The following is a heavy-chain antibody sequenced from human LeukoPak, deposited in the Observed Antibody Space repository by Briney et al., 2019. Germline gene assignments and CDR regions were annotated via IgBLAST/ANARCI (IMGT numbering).Heavy chain of an antibody. J-gene: IGHJ4*02. D-gene: IGHD2-21*02. CDR2: ISWNSGSI. V-gene: IGHV3-9*01. CDR3: ARVLPTCGGDCYTNQYYFDY. Sequence: GGSLRLSCAASGFTFDDYAMHWVRQAPGKGLEWVSGISWNSGSIGYADSVKGRFTISRDNAKNSLYLQMNSLRAEDTAVYYCARVLPTCGGDCYTNQYYFDYWGQGTLVTVSS. CDR1: GFTFDDYA.